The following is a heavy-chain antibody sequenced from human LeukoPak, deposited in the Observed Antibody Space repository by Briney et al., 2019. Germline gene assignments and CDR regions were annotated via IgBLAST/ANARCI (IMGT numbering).Heavy chain of an antibody. J-gene: IGHJ3*02. Sequence: GGSLRLSCAASGFTFSSYSMNWVRQAPGKGLEWVSSISSSSSYIYYADSVKGRFTISRDNAKNSLYLQMNSLRAEDTAVYYCASVKSVRYCSGGSCLDAFDIWGQGTMVTVSS. CDR2: ISSSSSYI. V-gene: IGHV3-21*01. D-gene: IGHD2-15*01. CDR1: GFTFSSYS. CDR3: ASVKSVRYCSGGSCLDAFDI.